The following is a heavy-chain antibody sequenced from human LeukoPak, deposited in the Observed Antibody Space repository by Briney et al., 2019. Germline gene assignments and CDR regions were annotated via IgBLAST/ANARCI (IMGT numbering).Heavy chain of an antibody. Sequence: PSETLSLTCAVSGGSISSSSYYWGWTRQPPGKGLEWIGSIYYSGSTYYNPSLKSRVTISVDTSKNQFSLKLSSVTAADTAVYYCVRVSVDYYDSSGHFDYWGQGTLVTVSS. CDR2: IYYSGST. CDR1: GGSISSSSYY. D-gene: IGHD3-22*01. J-gene: IGHJ4*02. CDR3: VRVSVDYYDSSGHFDY. V-gene: IGHV4-39*07.